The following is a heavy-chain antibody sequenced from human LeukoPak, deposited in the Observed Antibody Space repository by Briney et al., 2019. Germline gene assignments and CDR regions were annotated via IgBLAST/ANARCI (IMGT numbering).Heavy chain of an antibody. Sequence: GGSLRLSCAASGFNVNNNYMSWVRQAPGKGLEWVSIIYGGGATYYADSVKGRFSISRDNSNNTLYLQMNSLRAEDTAVYYCARDSVDILTGPGDYWGQGTLVTVSS. CDR1: GFNVNNNY. CDR3: ARDSVDILTGPGDY. J-gene: IGHJ4*02. V-gene: IGHV3-53*01. D-gene: IGHD3-9*01. CDR2: IYGGGAT.